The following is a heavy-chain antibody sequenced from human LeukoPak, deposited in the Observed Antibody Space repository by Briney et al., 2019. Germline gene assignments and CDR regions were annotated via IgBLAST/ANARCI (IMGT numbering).Heavy chain of an antibody. J-gene: IGHJ6*03. CDR1: GGSISSGSYY. CDR3: ASGAYSYYYMDV. CDR2: IYYSGST. Sequence: ASETLSLTCTVSGGSISSGSYYWSWIRQPPGKGLEWIGYIYYSGSTNYNPSLKSRVTISVDTSKNQFSLKLSSVTAADTAVYYCASGAYSYYYMDVWGKGTTVTISS. V-gene: IGHV4-61*01. D-gene: IGHD4-11*01.